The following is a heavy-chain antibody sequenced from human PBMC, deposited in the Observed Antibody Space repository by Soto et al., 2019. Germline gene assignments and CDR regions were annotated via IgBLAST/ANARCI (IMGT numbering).Heavy chain of an antibody. CDR3: ASDITVTNHQPEIN. D-gene: IGHD4-17*01. CDR1: GGSISSSNW. CDR2: IYHSGST. V-gene: IGHV4-4*02. J-gene: IGHJ4*02. Sequence: LRRPLSLTCAVSGGSISSSNWWSWVRQPPGKGLEWIGEIYHSGSTNYNPSLKSRVTISVDKSKNQFSLKLSSVTAADTAVYYCASDITVTNHQPEINWGQGTLVTVSS.